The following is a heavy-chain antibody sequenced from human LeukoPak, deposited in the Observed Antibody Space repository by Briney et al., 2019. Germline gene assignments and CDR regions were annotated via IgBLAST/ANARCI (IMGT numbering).Heavy chain of an antibody. V-gene: IGHV7-4-1*02. CDR1: GYTFTSYA. CDR2: INTNTGNP. J-gene: IGHJ5*02. Sequence: ASVKVSCKASGYTFTSYAMNWVRQAPGQGLEWVGWINTNTGNPTYAQGFTGRFVFSLDTSVSTAYLQISSLKAGDTAVYCCARLGSRTYYDFWSGYYAARNNWFDPWGQGTLVTVSS. CDR3: ARLGSRTYYDFWSGYYAARNNWFDP. D-gene: IGHD3-3*01.